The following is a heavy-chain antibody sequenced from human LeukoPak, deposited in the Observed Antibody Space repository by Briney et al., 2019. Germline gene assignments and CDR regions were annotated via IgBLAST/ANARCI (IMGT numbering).Heavy chain of an antibody. J-gene: IGHJ4*02. Sequence: GGSLRLSCAASGFSFSSYAMSWVRQAPGKGLEWVSAISGSGGSTYYADSVKGRFTISRDNSKNTLYLQMNSLRAEDTAVYYCAKDALGTVAGLEEPWDWGQGTLVTVSS. CDR2: ISGSGGST. V-gene: IGHV3-23*01. CDR3: AKDALGTVAGLEEPWD. CDR1: GFSFSSYA. D-gene: IGHD6-19*01.